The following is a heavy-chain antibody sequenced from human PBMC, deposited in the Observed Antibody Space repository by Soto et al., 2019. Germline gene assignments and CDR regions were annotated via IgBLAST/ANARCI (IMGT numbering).Heavy chain of an antibody. CDR2: IHGGGNGT. V-gene: IGHV3-23*01. D-gene: IGHD4-17*01. J-gene: IGHJ3*01. Sequence: DVQVLESGGGLVQPGGSLTLACVGSGFTFGNYAMILVRQAPGKGLEWVSAIHGGGNGTHYADSVRGRLTVSRDNSKNTLYLQMNSLRVEDTATYYCARDPNGDHVGAFDFWGQGILVTVSS. CDR1: GFTFGNYA. CDR3: ARDPNGDHVGAFDF.